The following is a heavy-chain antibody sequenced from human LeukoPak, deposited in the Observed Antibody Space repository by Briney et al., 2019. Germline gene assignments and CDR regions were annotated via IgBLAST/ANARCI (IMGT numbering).Heavy chain of an antibody. D-gene: IGHD5-12*01. J-gene: IGHJ4*02. CDR1: GPTFSSYA. CDR2: ISGSAYST. V-gene: IGHV3-23*01. CDR3: AKEAGYSGYDFPDF. Sequence: PGGSLRLSCAAAGPTFSSYAMSWVRQAPGKGLEWVSSISGSAYSTYYADSVKGRFTISRDNSKNTLYLQMNSLRAEDTAVYYCAKEAGYSGYDFPDFWGQGTLVTVSS.